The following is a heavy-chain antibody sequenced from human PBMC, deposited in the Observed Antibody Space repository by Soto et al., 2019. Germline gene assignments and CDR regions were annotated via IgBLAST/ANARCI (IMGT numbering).Heavy chain of an antibody. V-gene: IGHV4-30-2*01. Sequence: PSETLSLTCAVSGGSISSGGYSWSWIRQPPGKGLEWIGYIYHSGSTYYNPSLKSRVTISVDRSKNQFSLKLSSVTAADTAVYYCTRDPYDILTGYHDAFDVWGQGAMVTVSS. D-gene: IGHD3-9*01. CDR1: GGSISSGGYS. J-gene: IGHJ3*01. CDR3: TRDPYDILTGYHDAFDV. CDR2: IYHSGST.